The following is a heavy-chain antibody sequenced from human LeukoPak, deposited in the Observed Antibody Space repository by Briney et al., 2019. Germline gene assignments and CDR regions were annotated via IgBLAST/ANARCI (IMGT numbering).Heavy chain of an antibody. CDR1: GGSISSSSYY. V-gene: IGHV4-61*05. Sequence: SETLSLTCTVSGGSISSSSYYWGWIRQPPGKGLEWIGYIYYSGSTNYNPSLKSRVTISVDTSKNQFSLKLSSVTAADTAVYYCARRHHPRTSTGFDPWGQGTLVTVSS. CDR3: ARRHHPRTSTGFDP. CDR2: IYYSGST. J-gene: IGHJ5*02. D-gene: IGHD3/OR15-3a*01.